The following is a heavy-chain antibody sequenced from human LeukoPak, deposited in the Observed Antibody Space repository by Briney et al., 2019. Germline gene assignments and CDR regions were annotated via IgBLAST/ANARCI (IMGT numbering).Heavy chain of an antibody. J-gene: IGHJ6*02. CDR2: ISSSSSYI. V-gene: IGHV3-21*01. CDR3: AKGQVEYYDFWSGSFDYYYGMDV. D-gene: IGHD3-3*01. Sequence: GGSLRLSCAASGFTFSSYRMNWVRQAPGKGLEWVSSISSSSSYIYYADSVKGRFTISRDNAKNSLYLQMNSLRAEDTAVYYCAKGQVEYYDFWSGSFDYYYGMDVWGQGTTVTVSS. CDR1: GFTFSSYR.